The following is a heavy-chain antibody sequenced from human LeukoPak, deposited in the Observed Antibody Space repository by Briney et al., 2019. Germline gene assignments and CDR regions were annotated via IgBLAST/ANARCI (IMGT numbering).Heavy chain of an antibody. CDR2: ITASGTAM. Sequence: GSLKLSCAASGFTFSSYSMNWVRQAPGEGVEWVSHITASGTAMFYADSVKGRFTISRDNAKNSLYLQLNSLRDEDTAVYYCASSGSYRFDYWGQGTLVTVSS. CDR1: GFTFSSYS. CDR3: ASSGSYRFDY. V-gene: IGHV3-48*02. J-gene: IGHJ4*02. D-gene: IGHD1-26*01.